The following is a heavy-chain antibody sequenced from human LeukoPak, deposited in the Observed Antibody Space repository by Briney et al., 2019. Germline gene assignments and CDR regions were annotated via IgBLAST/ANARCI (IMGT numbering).Heavy chain of an antibody. J-gene: IGHJ5*02. CDR3: ARQDPENWFDP. CDR2: ISSSGSTI. V-gene: IGHV3-48*03. CDR1: GFTFSSYE. D-gene: IGHD1-14*01. Sequence: PGGSLRLSCAASGFTFSSYEMNWVRQAPGKGLEWVSYISSSGSTIYYADSVKGRFTISRDNAKNSLYLQVNSLRAEDTAVYYCARQDPENWFDPWGQGTMVTVSS.